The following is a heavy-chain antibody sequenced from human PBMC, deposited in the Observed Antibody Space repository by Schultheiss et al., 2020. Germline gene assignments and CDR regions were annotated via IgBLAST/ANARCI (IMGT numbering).Heavy chain of an antibody. Sequence: GGSLRLSCAASGFTFSSYSMNWVRQAPGKGLEWVSAISGSGGSTYYADSVKGRFTISRDNSKNTLYLQMNSLRAEDTAVYYCAKDIAVVPAATHTKFQHWGQGTLVTVYS. CDR3: AKDIAVVPAATHTKFQH. CDR1: GFTFSSYS. V-gene: IGHV3-23*01. J-gene: IGHJ1*01. CDR2: ISGSGGST. D-gene: IGHD2-2*01.